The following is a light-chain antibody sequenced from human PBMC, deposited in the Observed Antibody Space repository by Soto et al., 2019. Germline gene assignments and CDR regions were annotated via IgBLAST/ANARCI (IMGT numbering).Light chain of an antibody. Sequence: DIQMTQSPSSLSASVGDRVTITCRASQSISSYLNWYQQKPGKAPKRLIYAASSVQSGVPSRFSGSGSWTDFTRIISSLQPEDFATYYCQQSYSTRFTFGGGTKVEIK. CDR3: QQSYSTRFT. V-gene: IGKV1-39*01. CDR2: AAS. J-gene: IGKJ4*01. CDR1: QSISSY.